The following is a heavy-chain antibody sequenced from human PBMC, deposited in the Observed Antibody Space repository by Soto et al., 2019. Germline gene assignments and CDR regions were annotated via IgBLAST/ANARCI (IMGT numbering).Heavy chain of an antibody. J-gene: IGHJ4*02. CDR3: ARAHTPSMIVRLNFDY. CDR2: ISYDGSNK. V-gene: IGHV3-30-3*01. D-gene: IGHD3-22*01. CDR1: GFTFSSYA. Sequence: QVQLVESGGGVVQPGRSLRLSCAASGFTFSSYAMHWVRQAPGKGLEWVAVISYDGSNKYYADSVKGRFTISRDNSKNTLYLQMNSLRAEDTAVYYCARAHTPSMIVRLNFDYWGQGTLVTVSS.